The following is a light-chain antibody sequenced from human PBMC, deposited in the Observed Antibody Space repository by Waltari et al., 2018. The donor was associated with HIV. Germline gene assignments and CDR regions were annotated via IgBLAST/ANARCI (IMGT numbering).Light chain of an antibody. Sequence: DIVMTQSPDSLAVSLGERATINCKTSQSVLHSSNNTNYLAWYQQRPGQPPKLLFYWASTRESEVPDRFSGSGSGTDFTLTISSLQAEDVAVYYCHQYYATPQTFGQGTKLEIK. CDR1: QSVLHSSNNTNY. CDR2: WAS. J-gene: IGKJ2*01. CDR3: HQYYATPQT. V-gene: IGKV4-1*01.